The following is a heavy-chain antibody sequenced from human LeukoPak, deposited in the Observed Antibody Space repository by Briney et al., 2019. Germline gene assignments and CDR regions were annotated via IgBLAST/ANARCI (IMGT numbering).Heavy chain of an antibody. CDR2: ISSSSSYI. CDR3: ARDLGVGATSRRPGWFDP. J-gene: IGHJ5*02. Sequence: PGGSLRLSCAASGFTFSSYSMNWVRQAPGKGLEWVSSISSSSSYIYYADSVKGRFTISRDNAKNSLYLQMNSLRAEDTAVYYCARDLGVGATSRRPGWFDPWGQGTLVTVSS. V-gene: IGHV3-21*01. D-gene: IGHD1-26*01. CDR1: GFTFSSYS.